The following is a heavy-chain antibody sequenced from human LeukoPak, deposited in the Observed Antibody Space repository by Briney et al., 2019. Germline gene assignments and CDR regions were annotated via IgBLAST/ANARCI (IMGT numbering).Heavy chain of an antibody. J-gene: IGHJ6*02. V-gene: IGHV3-7*01. Sequence: GGSLRLSCAASGFTFSSYWMSWVRQAPGKGLEWVANIKQDGSEKYYVDSVKGRFTISRDNAKNSLYLQMNSLRAEDTAVYYCARFAARGYYYYYGMDVWGQGTTVTVSS. D-gene: IGHD6-6*01. CDR2: IKQDGSEK. CDR3: ARFAARGYYYYYGMDV. CDR1: GFTFSSYW.